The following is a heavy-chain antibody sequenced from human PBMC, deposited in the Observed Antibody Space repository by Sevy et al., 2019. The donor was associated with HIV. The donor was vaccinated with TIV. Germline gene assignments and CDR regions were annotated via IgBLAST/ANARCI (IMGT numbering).Heavy chain of an antibody. J-gene: IGHJ6*02. CDR1: GFTFSHYW. V-gene: IGHV3-7*03. Sequence: GGSLRLSCAASGFTFSHYWMTWVRQAPGKGPEWVANIKGDGSEKYYVDSVRGRFTISRDNAKNSLYLQMNSLRGEDTALYYCARDCNSATCLWGLDVWVQGTTVTVSS. CDR2: IKGDGSEK. D-gene: IGHD1-26*01. CDR3: ARDCNSATCLWGLDV.